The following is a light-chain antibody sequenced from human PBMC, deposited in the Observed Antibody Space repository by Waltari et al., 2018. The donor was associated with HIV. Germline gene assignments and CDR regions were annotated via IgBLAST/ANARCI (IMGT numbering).Light chain of an antibody. V-gene: IGKV1-39*01. CDR1: QNITTF. J-gene: IGKJ2*01. CDR3: QQSYRIPYT. Sequence: DIQLTQSPSPLSASLGAGGPHACRARQNITTFLNWYQQRPARAPELLISTTSNLQSGVPSRFRGSGSGTNFVLTITNVQPEDLATYSCQQSYRIPYTFGQGTKVHI. CDR2: TTS.